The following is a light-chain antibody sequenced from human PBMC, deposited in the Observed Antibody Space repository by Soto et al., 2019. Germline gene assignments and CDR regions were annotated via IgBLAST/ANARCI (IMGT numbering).Light chain of an antibody. J-gene: IGKJ4*01. CDR1: ESIGNY. V-gene: IGKV3-11*01. Sequence: EVVLTQSPATLSLSPGERATLSCRASESIGNYLAWYQQKLGQAPKLLIYDASHRAIGIPGRFSGDGCGTDLTLTISSLGPEDFAVSYCQWRSDWPPRLTFGGGTKVEIK. CDR3: QWRSDWPPRLT. CDR2: DAS.